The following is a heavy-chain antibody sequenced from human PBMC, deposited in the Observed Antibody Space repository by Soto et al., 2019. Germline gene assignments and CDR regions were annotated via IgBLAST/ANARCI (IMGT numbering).Heavy chain of an antibody. D-gene: IGHD2-15*01. V-gene: IGHV1-18*01. Sequence: QVQVVQSGAEVTKPGASVKVACKASGYSFDTFGMSWVRQAPGQGLEWMGWISIEKGDTNSAQKFQDRVIITRDTSTRIAYLERRSMTSLDTAVYYCAICFCSVCSCFTCWQFDLWGRGTLVTVSS. CDR3: AICFCSVCSCFTCWQFDL. CDR1: GYSFDTFG. CDR2: ISIEKGDT. J-gene: IGHJ2*01.